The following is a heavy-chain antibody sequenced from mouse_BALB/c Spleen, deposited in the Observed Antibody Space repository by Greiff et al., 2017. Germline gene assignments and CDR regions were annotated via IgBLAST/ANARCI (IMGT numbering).Heavy chain of an antibody. D-gene: IGHD1-2*01. CDR1: GYTFTDYN. V-gene: IGHV1-18*01. Sequence: EVQLQQSGPELVKPGASVKIPCKASGYTFTDYNMDWVKQSHGKSLEWIGDINPNNGGTIYNQKFKGKATLTVDKSSSTAYMELRSLTSEDTAVYYCARPRLRLPYYFDYWGQGTTLTVSS. J-gene: IGHJ2*01. CDR2: INPNNGGT. CDR3: ARPRLRLPYYFDY.